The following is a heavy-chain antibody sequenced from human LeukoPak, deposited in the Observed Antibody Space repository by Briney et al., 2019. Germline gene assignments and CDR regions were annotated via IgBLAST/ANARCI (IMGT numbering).Heavy chain of an antibody. CDR3: ARGLNGKQGP. J-gene: IGHJ4*02. Sequence: SETLSLTCTVSGGSISSYYWSWIRQPPGKGLEWIGYIYYSGSTNYNPSLKSRVTISVDTSKNQFSLKLSSVTAADTAVYYCARGLNGKQGPWGQGTLVTVSS. V-gene: IGHV4-59*01. CDR1: GGSISSYY. CDR2: IYYSGST. D-gene: IGHD3-22*01.